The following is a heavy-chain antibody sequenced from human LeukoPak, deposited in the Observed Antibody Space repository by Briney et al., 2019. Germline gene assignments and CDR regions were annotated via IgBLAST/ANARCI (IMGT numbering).Heavy chain of an antibody. CDR1: GYTLTELS. Sequence: ASVKVSCKVSGYTLTELSMHWVRQAPGKGLEWMGGFDPEDGETIYAQKFQGRVTMTEDTSTDTAYMELSSLRSEDTAVYYCATGVGATNWSDPWGQGTLVTVSS. D-gene: IGHD1-26*01. CDR2: FDPEDGET. V-gene: IGHV1-24*01. CDR3: ATGVGATNWSDP. J-gene: IGHJ5*02.